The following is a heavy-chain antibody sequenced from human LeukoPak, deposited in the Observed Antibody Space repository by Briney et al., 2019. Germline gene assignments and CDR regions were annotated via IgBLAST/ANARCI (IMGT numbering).Heavy chain of an antibody. CDR2: IRGSGGGT. D-gene: IGHD3-10*01. J-gene: IGHJ4*02. Sequence: GGSLRLSCAASGFTFSSYAMSWVRQAPGKWREWVSSIRGSGGGTNYGDSVKGRFSISRYNSKSTLYLQMNRLRAEDTALYYCARKAGYYYGSGDYWGQGTLVTVSS. CDR1: GFTFSSYA. CDR3: ARKAGYYYGSGDY. V-gene: IGHV3-23*01.